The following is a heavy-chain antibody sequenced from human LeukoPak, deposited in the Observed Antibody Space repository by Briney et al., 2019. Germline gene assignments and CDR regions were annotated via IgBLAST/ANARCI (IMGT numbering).Heavy chain of an antibody. J-gene: IGHJ6*04. CDR1: GYTFTSYY. CDR3: AGGFGDYPPPEYSTTSGRDV. D-gene: IGHD3-10*01. V-gene: IGHV1-46*01. CDR2: INPSGGST. Sequence: ASVKVSCKASGYTFTSYYMHWVRQAPGQGLEWMGIINPSGGSTSYAQKFQGRVTMTRDTSTSTVYMELSSLRSEDTAVYYCAGGFGDYPPPEYSTTSGRDVGAKGPTV.